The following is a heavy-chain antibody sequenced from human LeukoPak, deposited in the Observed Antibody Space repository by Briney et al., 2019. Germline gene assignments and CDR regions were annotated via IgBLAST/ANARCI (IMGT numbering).Heavy chain of an antibody. V-gene: IGHV5-51*03. J-gene: IGHJ4*02. Sequence: GESLKISCKGSGYSFSTYWIGWVRQMPGKGLDWMGIIYPGDFDTRYSPSFQGQVTISVDKSISTAYLQWNSLRASDTAIYYCARSQTTVSNPTYFDLWGQGTLVTVSS. CDR1: GYSFSTYW. D-gene: IGHD4-17*01. CDR3: ARSQTTVSNPTYFDL. CDR2: IYPGDFDT.